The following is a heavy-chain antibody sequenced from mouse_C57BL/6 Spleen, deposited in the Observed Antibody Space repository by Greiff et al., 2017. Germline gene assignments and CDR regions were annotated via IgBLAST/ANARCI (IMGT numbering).Heavy chain of an antibody. CDR2: IDPSDSET. D-gene: IGHD4-1*01. V-gene: IGHV1-52*01. J-gene: IGHJ4*01. CDR1: GYTFTSYW. CDR3: ARSGTEKAMDY. Sequence: VQLQQSGAELVRPGSSVKLSCKASGYTFTSYWMHWVKQRPIQGLEWIGNIDPSDSETHYNQKFKDKATLTVDKSSSTAYMQLSSLTSEDSAVYYCARSGTEKAMDYWGQGTSVTVSS.